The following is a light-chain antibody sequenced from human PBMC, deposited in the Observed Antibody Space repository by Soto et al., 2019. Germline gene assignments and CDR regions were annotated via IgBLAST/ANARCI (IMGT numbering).Light chain of an antibody. CDR2: DVS. J-gene: IGLJ2*01. V-gene: IGLV2-14*01. Sequence: QSALTQPASVSGSPGPWITISCTGTSSDVGGYNYVSWYQQHPGKAPKLRIYDVSNRPSGISNRFSGPKSGNTASLTISGLQAEDEADYSCSLYTSSSTRGVFGGGTTLTVL. CDR3: SLYTSSSTRGV. CDR1: SSDVGGYNY.